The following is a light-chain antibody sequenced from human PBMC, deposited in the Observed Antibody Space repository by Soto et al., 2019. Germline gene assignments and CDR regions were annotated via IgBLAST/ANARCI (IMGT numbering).Light chain of an antibody. CDR1: SSDVGGYNY. J-gene: IGLJ3*02. CDR3: SSYTSSTTLV. CDR2: EVS. V-gene: IGLV2-14*01. Sequence: QSVLTQPASVSGSPGQSITISCTGTSSDVGGYNYVSWYQHRPGTAPKLMIYEVSNRPSGVSNRFSGSKSGNTASLTISGLHVEDEADYYCSSYTSSTTLVFGGGTKLTVL.